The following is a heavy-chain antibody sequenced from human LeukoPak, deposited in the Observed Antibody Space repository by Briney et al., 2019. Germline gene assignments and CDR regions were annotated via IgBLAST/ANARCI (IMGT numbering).Heavy chain of an antibody. CDR2: MSSSDDGR. Sequence: GGSLRLSCATSGFSFSSYAMSWVRQAPGKGLEWVSAMSSSDDGRYYAASVRGRFTISRDTSRSTLYLQMNSLRAEDTALYYCATTYSSGWYDYWGQGTLVTVSS. CDR3: ATTYSSGWYDY. D-gene: IGHD6-19*01. V-gene: IGHV3-23*01. CDR1: GFSFSSYA. J-gene: IGHJ4*02.